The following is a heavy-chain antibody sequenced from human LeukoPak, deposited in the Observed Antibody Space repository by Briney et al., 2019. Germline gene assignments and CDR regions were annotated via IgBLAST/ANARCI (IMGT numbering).Heavy chain of an antibody. J-gene: IGHJ4*02. V-gene: IGHV3-7*03. CDR1: GFTFTSYW. D-gene: IGHD5-18*01. CDR3: ARGFSYGSDYFDH. CDR2: IKQDGSEK. Sequence: PGGSLRLSCAASGFTFTSYWMSWVRQTPGKGLERVAIIKQDGSEKFYVDSVKGRFTISRDNAKNSLYLQMNTLRAEDTAVYFCARGFSYGSDYFDHWGQGTPVTVSS.